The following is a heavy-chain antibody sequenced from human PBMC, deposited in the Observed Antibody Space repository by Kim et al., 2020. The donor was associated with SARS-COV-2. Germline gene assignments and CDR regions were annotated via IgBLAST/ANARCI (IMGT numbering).Heavy chain of an antibody. Sequence: GGSLRLSCAASGFTVSSNYMSWVRQAPGKGLEWVSVIYSGGSTYYADSVKGRFTISRDNSKNTLYLQMNSLRAEDTAVYYCARRGIAAAGGTLDWYFDLWGRGTLVTVSS. V-gene: IGHV3-53*01. D-gene: IGHD6-13*01. CDR2: IYSGGST. CDR3: ARRGIAAAGGTLDWYFDL. J-gene: IGHJ2*01. CDR1: GFTVSSNY.